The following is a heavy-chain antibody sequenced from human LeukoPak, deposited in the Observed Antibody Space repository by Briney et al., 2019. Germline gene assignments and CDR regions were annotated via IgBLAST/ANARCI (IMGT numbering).Heavy chain of an antibody. CDR2: IIGSGAST. D-gene: IGHD6-13*01. CDR1: GSSFSTYA. V-gene: IGHV3-23*01. CDR3: AKGSRGYTNYYFDY. J-gene: IGHJ4*02. Sequence: GRSLRLSCASSGSSFSTYAMNSARQDPRNGMDWLSSIIGSGASTFYADSVKGRFTISKDTSSSTVYLQMNSLRAEDTAVYYCAKGSRGYTNYYFDYWGQGSLVTVSS.